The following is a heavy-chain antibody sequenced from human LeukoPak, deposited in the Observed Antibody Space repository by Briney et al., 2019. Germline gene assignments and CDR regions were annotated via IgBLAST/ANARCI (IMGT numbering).Heavy chain of an antibody. CDR1: GDTFTGYY. CDR2: IIPNSGGT. Sequence: ASLKVSCKASGDTFTGYYMYCVRQAPGQGLEWMGWIIPNSGGTNYAQKFQGRVTMTRDTSISTAYIELSRLRSDDTAVYYCARDGYGDYVGAFDIWGQGTMVTVSS. J-gene: IGHJ3*02. D-gene: IGHD4-17*01. CDR3: ARDGYGDYVGAFDI. V-gene: IGHV1-2*02.